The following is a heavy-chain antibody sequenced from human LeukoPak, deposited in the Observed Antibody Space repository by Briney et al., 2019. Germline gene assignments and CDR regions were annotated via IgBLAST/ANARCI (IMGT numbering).Heavy chain of an antibody. D-gene: IGHD3-10*01. CDR2: IYSGGST. J-gene: IGHJ4*02. Sequence: GGSLRLSCAASGFTVSSNYMSWVRQAPGKGLEWVSVIYSGGSTYYADSVKGRFTISRDNAKNSLYLQMNSLRAEDTAVYYCARGGYDSELPDWGQGTLVTVSS. CDR1: GFTVSSNY. V-gene: IGHV3-53*01. CDR3: ARGGYDSELPD.